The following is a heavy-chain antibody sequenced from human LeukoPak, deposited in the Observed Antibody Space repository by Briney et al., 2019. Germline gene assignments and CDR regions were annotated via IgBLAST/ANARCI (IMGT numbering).Heavy chain of an antibody. CDR1: GYTFTSYY. CDR2: INPSDGSP. V-gene: IGHV1-46*01. J-gene: IGHJ4*02. D-gene: IGHD3-22*01. Sequence: ASVKVSCKASGYTFTSYYMHWVRQAPGQGLEWVGIINPSDGSPWYAQHFQGRVTMTRDTSTSTVHMELSSLRSGDTAVYYCARYLDSMVALGLYYFDYWGQGTLVTVSS. CDR3: ARYLDSMVALGLYYFDY.